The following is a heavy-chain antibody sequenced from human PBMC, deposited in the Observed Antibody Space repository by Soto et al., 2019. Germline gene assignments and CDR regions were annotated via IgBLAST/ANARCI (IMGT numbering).Heavy chain of an antibody. CDR2: IGGLGDDI. V-gene: IGHV3-23*01. J-gene: IGHJ3*01. CDR3: VKDRFNHNSVWDRFDV. Sequence: PGGSLRLSCAASGFTFNNFAMTWVRQPPGKGLEWVSSIGGLGDDIYYADSVKGRFTISRDNSKGTLSLQMNSLRADDTAVYYCVKDRFNHNSVWDRFDVWGQGTPVTVSS. CDR1: GFTFNNFA. D-gene: IGHD1-26*01.